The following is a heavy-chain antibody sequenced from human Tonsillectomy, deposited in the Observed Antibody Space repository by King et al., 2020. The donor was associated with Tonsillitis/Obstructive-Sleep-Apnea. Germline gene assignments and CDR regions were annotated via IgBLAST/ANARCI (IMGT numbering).Heavy chain of an antibody. CDR2: ISWNSGSI. J-gene: IGHJ4*02. D-gene: IGHD3-10*01. V-gene: IGHV3-9*01. CDR3: AKGDPYYLQLGDY. CDR1: GFTFDDYA. Sequence: VQLVESGGGLVQPGRSLRLSCAASGFTFDDYAMHWVRQAPGKGLEWVSGISWNSGSIGYADSVKGRLTISRDNAKNSLYLQMNSLRAEDTALYYCAKGDPYYLQLGDYWGQGTLVIVSS.